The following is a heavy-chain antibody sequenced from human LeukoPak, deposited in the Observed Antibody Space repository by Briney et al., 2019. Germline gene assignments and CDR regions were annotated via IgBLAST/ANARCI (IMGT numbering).Heavy chain of an antibody. Sequence: PGGSLRLSCAASGFTFDDYGMSWVRQAPGKGLDWVSGINWNGGSTGYADSVKGRFTISRDNAKNSLYLQMNSLRAEDTALYYCARDGPAARYLDYWGQGTLVTVSS. D-gene: IGHD6-13*01. CDR3: ARDGPAARYLDY. J-gene: IGHJ4*02. CDR1: GFTFDDYG. V-gene: IGHV3-20*04. CDR2: INWNGGST.